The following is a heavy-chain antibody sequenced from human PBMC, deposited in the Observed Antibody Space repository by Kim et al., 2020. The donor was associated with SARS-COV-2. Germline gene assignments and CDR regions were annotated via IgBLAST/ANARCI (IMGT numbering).Heavy chain of an antibody. CDR3: ACDQKLYYDASSCYYGLYAMDV. Sequence: GGSLRLSCAASGFTFSSYSMNWVRQAPGKGLEWVASISSSSSYIYYADSAKGRFTISRDNDKNSLYLQMNSMRAENTAVYYCACDQKLYYDASSCYYGLYAMDVWGQGTMVTVSS. CDR1: GFTFSSYS. J-gene: IGHJ6*02. CDR2: ISSSSSYI. V-gene: IGHV3-21*01. D-gene: IGHD3-22*01.